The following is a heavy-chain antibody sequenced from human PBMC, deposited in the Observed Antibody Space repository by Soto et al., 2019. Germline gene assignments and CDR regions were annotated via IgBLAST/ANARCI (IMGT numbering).Heavy chain of an antibody. CDR2: INPSGGST. CDR1: GYTFTSYY. D-gene: IGHD3-3*01. CDR3: AIRSPQIFGVDPSNYYYYYYMDV. V-gene: IGHV1-46*01. Sequence: ASVKVSCKASGYTFTSYYMHWVRQAPGQGLEWMGIINPSGGSTSYAQKFQGRVTMTRDTSTSTVYMELSSLRSEDTAVYYCAIRSPQIFGVDPSNYYYYYYMDVWGKGTTVTVSS. J-gene: IGHJ6*03.